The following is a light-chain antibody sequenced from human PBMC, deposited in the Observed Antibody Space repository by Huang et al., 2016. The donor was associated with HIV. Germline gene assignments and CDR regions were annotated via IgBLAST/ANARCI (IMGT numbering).Light chain of an antibody. CDR1: QSGRGN. CDR3: QQYNNWPPWT. Sequence: EIVMTQSPATLTVSPGERATLSCRASQSGRGNLAWYQQKPGQAPRLLIYGASTRATGIPARFSGSGSGTEFTLTLSSLQSEDFAVYYCQQYNNWPPWTFGQGTKVEIK. V-gene: IGKV3-15*01. CDR2: GAS. J-gene: IGKJ1*01.